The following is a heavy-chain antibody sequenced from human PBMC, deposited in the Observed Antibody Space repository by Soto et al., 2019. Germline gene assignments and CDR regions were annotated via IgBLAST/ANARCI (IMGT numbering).Heavy chain of an antibody. J-gene: IGHJ4*02. D-gene: IGHD6-19*01. V-gene: IGHV3-15*01. Sequence: GGSLRLSCAASGFTFSNAWMSWVRQAPGKGLEWVGRIKSKTDGGTTDYAAPVKGRFTISRDDSKNTLYLQMNSLKTEDTAVYYCTTFTSIAVAGDYGGQGTLVTVSS. CDR2: IKSKTDGGTT. CDR1: GFTFSNAW. CDR3: TTFTSIAVAGDY.